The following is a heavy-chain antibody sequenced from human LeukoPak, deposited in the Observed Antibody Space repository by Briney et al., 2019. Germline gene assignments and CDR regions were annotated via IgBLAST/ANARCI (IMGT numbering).Heavy chain of an antibody. CDR1: GGSISSGGYY. CDR2: IYYSGST. D-gene: IGHD3-22*01. J-gene: IGHJ1*01. CDR3: ARPGDSSGYLDGYFQH. V-gene: IGHV4-39*01. Sequence: SETLSLTCAVSGGSISSGGYYWGWIRQPPGKGLEWIGSIYYSGSTYYNPSLKSRVTISVDTSKNQFSLKLSSVTAADTAVYYCARPGDSSGYLDGYFQHWGQGTLVTVSS.